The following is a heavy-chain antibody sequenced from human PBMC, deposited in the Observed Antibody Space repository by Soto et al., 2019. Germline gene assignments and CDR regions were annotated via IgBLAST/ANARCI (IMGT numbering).Heavy chain of an antibody. J-gene: IGHJ6*03. D-gene: IGHD2-2*01. Sequence: QVQLVQSGAEVKKPGASVKVSCKASGYTFTSYAMHWVRQAPGQRLEWMGWINAGNGNTKYSQKFQGRVTITRDTSASTAYMELSSLRSEETAVYYCARDPGYCSSTSCTDYYYYYMDVWGKGTTVTVSS. V-gene: IGHV1-3*01. CDR1: GYTFTSYA. CDR3: ARDPGYCSSTSCTDYYYYYMDV. CDR2: INAGNGNT.